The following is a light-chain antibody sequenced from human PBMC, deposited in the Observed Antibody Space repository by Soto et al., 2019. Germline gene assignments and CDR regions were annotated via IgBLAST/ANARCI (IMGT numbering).Light chain of an antibody. Sequence: QSVLTQPPSVSGAPGQRVTISCTGSSSNIGAHYDVHWYQQLPGTAPKLLIYGNSNRPSGVPDRFSGSKSGTSVSLAITGLQAEDEADYYCQSYDNSLSVYVFGTGTKVTV. CDR3: QSYDNSLSVYV. J-gene: IGLJ1*01. V-gene: IGLV1-40*01. CDR2: GNS. CDR1: SSNIGAHYD.